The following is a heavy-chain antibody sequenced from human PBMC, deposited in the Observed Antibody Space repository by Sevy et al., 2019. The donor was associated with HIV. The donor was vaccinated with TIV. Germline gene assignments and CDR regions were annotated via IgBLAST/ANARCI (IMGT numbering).Heavy chain of an antibody. CDR3: ARDSGYTGYD. D-gene: IGHD5-12*01. J-gene: IGHJ4*02. CDR1: EFTLSSYS. V-gene: IGHV3-21*01. CDR2: ISRSSTYI. Sequence: GGSLRLSCVASEFTLSSYSMNWVRQAPGKGLEWVSSISRSSTYIYYTDSVKGRFTLSRDNARNSLYLQMNSLRVDDTAVYYCARDSGYTGYDWGQGTLVTVSS.